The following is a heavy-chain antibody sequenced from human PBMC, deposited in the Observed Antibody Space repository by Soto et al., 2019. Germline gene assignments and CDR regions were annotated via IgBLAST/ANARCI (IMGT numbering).Heavy chain of an antibody. CDR1: GFTFDDYA. D-gene: IGHD6-13*01. J-gene: IGHJ1*01. V-gene: IGHV3-9*01. CDR2: INWNSGSI. CDR3: VKDESINWYSGHFRH. Sequence: EVQLVESGGGLVKPGRSLRLSCAASGFTFDDYAMHWVRQVPGKGLEWVSGINWNSGSIGYADSVKGRFAISRDNAKNSLHLQMNSLSAEDTAFYYCVKDESINWYSGHFRHWGQGTLVTVSS.